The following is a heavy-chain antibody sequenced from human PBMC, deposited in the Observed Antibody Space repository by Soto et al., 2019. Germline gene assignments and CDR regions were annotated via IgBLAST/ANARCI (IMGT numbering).Heavy chain of an antibody. CDR1: GFTFSSYS. J-gene: IGHJ4*02. CDR3: AKYEYDSSGYYYVVFGY. Sequence: PGGSLRLSCAASGFTFSSYSMSWVRKAPEKGLKKVSAISGSGGSTYYADSVKGRFTISRDNYKNTLYLQMNSLRSEDTAVYYCAKYEYDSSGYYYVVFGYWGQGTLVTVSS. CDR2: ISGSGGST. D-gene: IGHD3-22*01. V-gene: IGHV3-23*01.